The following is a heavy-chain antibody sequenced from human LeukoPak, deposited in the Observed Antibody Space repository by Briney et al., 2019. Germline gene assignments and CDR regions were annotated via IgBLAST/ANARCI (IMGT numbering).Heavy chain of an antibody. CDR2: IYHSGST. V-gene: IGHV4-30-2*01. J-gene: IGHJ3*02. CDR3: ARGGYNGPRGNPGAFDI. CDR1: GGSISSGGYS. Sequence: PSQTLSLTCAVSGGSISSGGYSWSWIRQPPGKGLEWIGYIYHSGSTYYNPSLKSRVTISVDRSKNQFSLKLSSVAAADTAVYYCARGGYNGPRGNPGAFDIWGQGTMVTVSS. D-gene: IGHD5-12*01.